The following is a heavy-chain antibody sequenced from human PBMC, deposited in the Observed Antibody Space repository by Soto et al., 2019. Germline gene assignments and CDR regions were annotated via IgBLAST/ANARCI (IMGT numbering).Heavy chain of an antibody. J-gene: IGHJ4*02. V-gene: IGHV4-4*02. CDR3: ARGSGLGQWRGYFDY. CDR1: SGSISSSNW. Sequence: SETLSLTCAVSSGSISSSNWWSWVRQPPGKGLEWIGEIYHSGSTNYNPSLKSRVTISVDKSKNQFSLKLSSVTAADTAVYYCARGSGLGQWRGYFDYWGQGTLVTVSS. CDR2: IYHSGST. D-gene: IGHD6-19*01.